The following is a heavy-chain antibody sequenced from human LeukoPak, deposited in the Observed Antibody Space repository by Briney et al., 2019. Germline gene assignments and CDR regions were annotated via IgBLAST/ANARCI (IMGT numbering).Heavy chain of an antibody. V-gene: IGHV4-59*01. D-gene: IGHD2-2*01. CDR1: GDSFSNYY. CDR2: IYYSGST. CDR3: ARMLWRQPYYFDY. J-gene: IGHJ4*02. Sequence: SETLSLTCPVSGDSFSNYYWTWIRQPPGKGLEWIGYIYYSGSTNYNPSLTSRVTISVDTSKNQFSLKLRSVTAADTAVYYCARMLWRQPYYFDYWGQGDLVTVSS.